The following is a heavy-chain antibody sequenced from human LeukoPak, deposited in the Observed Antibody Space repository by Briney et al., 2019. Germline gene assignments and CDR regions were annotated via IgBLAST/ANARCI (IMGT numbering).Heavy chain of an antibody. V-gene: IGHV3-7*01. D-gene: IGHD4-23*01. J-gene: IGHJ4*02. CDR2: IKYDGSDN. CDR1: GFDFSNYY. Sequence: PGGSLRLSCEASGFDFSNYYMSWVRQAPGKGLEWLANIKYDGSDNYYVDSVKGRFTISRDNAKNSLYLQMSGLRAEDTAVYCTRDEGATVATYRFDFWGQGTLVSVSS. CDR3: TRDEGATVATYRFDF.